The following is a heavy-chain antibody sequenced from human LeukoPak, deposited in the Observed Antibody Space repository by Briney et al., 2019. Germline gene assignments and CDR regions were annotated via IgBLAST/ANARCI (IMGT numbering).Heavy chain of an antibody. V-gene: IGHV3-21*01. D-gene: IGHD3-10*01. J-gene: IGHJ4*02. CDR1: GFTFSSYS. CDR2: ISSSSSYI. CDR3: ARDGLVWFGELYYFDY. Sequence: GGSLRLSCAASGFTFSSYSMNWVRQAPGKGLEWVSSISSSSSYIYYADSVKGRFTISRDNAKNSLYLQMNSLRAEDTAVYYCARDGLVWFGELYYFDYWGRGTLVTVSS.